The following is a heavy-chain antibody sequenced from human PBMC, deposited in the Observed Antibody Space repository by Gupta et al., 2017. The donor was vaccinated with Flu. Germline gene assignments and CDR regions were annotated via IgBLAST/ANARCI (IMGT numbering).Heavy chain of an antibody. Sequence: QVQLQESGPGLVKPSETLSLTCTVSGGSISSYYWSWIRQPPGKGLEWIGYIYYSGSTNDNPSLKSRVTIAGDTSKNQFSLKLSSVTAADTAVDDCAREGNWFDPGGQGTLVTVSS. CDR1: GGSISSYY. V-gene: IGHV4-59*12. J-gene: IGHJ5*02. CDR2: IYYSGST. CDR3: AREGNWFDP.